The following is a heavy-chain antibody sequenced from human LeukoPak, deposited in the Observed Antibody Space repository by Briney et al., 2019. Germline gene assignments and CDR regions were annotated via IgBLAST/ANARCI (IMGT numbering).Heavy chain of an antibody. CDR1: GFPVSGNY. Sequence: GGSLRLSCAASGFPVSGNYMNWVRQAPGKGLEWVSVVYRDGGMYYADPVKGRFTISRDNSKNTVDLQMSSLRADDTAVYYCARGSFGDPLAYWGQGTPVTVSS. V-gene: IGHV3-53*01. CDR2: VYRDGGM. D-gene: IGHD3-10*01. J-gene: IGHJ4*02. CDR3: ARGSFGDPLAY.